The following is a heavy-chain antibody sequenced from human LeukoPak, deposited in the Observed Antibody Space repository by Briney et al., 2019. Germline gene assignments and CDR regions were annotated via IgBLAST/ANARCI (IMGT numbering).Heavy chain of an antibody. CDR3: ARDPSGSYSSSWHNFDY. D-gene: IGHD6-13*01. V-gene: IGHV1-69*13. CDR1: GYTFTTYY. J-gene: IGHJ4*02. Sequence: ASVKVSCKASGYTFTTYYMHWVRQAPGQGLGWMGGIIPIFGTANYSQKFQGRVTITADESTSTAYMELSSLRSEDTAVYYCARDPSGSYSSSWHNFDYWGQGTLVTVSS. CDR2: IIPIFGTA.